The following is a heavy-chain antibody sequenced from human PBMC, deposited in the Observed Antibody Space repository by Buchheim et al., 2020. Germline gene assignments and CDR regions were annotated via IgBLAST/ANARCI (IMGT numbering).Heavy chain of an antibody. Sequence: EVQLLESGGGLVQPGGSLRLSCAASGFTFSSYAMSWVRQAPGKGLEWVSAISGSGGSTYYADSVKGRFTISRDNSKNTLYLQMNSLRAEDTAVYYCAKSRPSESIAVAGSADLHYYGMDVWGQGTT. D-gene: IGHD6-19*01. CDR3: AKSRPSESIAVAGSADLHYYGMDV. J-gene: IGHJ6*02. V-gene: IGHV3-23*01. CDR2: ISGSGGST. CDR1: GFTFSSYA.